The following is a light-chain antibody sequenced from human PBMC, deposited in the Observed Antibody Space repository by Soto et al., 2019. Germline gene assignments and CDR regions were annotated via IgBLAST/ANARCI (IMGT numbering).Light chain of an antibody. CDR1: VRLSPHS. CDR2: GPS. J-gene: IGKJ1*01. V-gene: IGKV3-20*01. Sequence: IVLTQSPGTLSLSPGETATLSCRASVRLSPHSIAWYQQKPGQAPRLLIYGPSGRATGIPDRISGSGSGTDFTLTISGLEPEDFAMYYCQQFQSSLRTFGQGTKVEV. CDR3: QQFQSSLRT.